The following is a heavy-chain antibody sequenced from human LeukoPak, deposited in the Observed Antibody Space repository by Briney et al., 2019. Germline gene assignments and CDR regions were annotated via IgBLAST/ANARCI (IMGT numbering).Heavy chain of an antibody. V-gene: IGHV3-33*01. D-gene: IGHD6-13*01. CDR1: GFTFSSYD. CDR3: ARDFKGHSSSFRD. CDR2: IWYDGSNK. Sequence: GRSLRLSCAASGFTFSSYDMHWVRQAPGKGLEWVAVIWYDGSNKYYADSVKGRFTISRDNSKNTMYLQMNSLRAEDTAVYYCARDFKGHSSSFRDWGQGTLVTVSS. J-gene: IGHJ4*02.